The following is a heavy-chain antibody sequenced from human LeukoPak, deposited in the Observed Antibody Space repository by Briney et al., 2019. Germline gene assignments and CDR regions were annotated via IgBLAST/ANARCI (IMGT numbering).Heavy chain of an antibody. V-gene: IGHV3-11*04. CDR2: VRSSGSTI. D-gene: IGHD6-13*01. J-gene: IGHJ4*02. CDR1: GFTFSDYY. CDR3: TREAAAGIDY. Sequence: GGSLRLSCAASGFTFSDYYMSWIRQAPGKGLEWVSYVRSSGSTIYYADSVKGRFTISRDNAKNSLYLQMNSLRAEDTAVYFCTREAAAGIDYWGQGTLVTVSS.